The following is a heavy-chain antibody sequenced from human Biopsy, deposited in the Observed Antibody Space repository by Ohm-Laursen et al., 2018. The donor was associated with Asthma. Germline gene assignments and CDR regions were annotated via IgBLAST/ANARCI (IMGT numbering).Heavy chain of an antibody. CDR2: MSFDGRQT. J-gene: IGHJ3*02. V-gene: IGHV3-30*18. Sequence: SLRLSCAAFGFSFNSYGMHWVRQAPGKGLEWVAVMSFDGRQTYYADSVKDRFTISRDNSKNTLYLQMNSLRAEDTAVYYCAKERYYDFWSGYPIWGQGTMVTVSS. CDR3: AKERYYDFWSGYPI. D-gene: IGHD3-3*01. CDR1: GFSFNSYG.